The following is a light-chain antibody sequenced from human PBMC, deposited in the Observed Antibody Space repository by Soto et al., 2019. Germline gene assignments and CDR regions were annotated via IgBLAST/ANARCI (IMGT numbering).Light chain of an antibody. J-gene: IGKJ5*01. CDR3: QQYGSSLGT. CDR1: QSININ. Sequence: PPNRAVSRGKIAPRARMASQSININLAWYQQKPGQAPRLLIYGASTRATGLPARFSCSGSGTEFTLIIRSLHSEDSAVYNCQQYGSSLGTFGQGTRLEIK. V-gene: IGKV3-15*01. CDR2: GAS.